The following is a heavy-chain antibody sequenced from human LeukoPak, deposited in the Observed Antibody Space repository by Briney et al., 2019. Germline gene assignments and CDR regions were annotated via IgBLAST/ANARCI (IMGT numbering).Heavy chain of an antibody. CDR2: IRSDGYST. J-gene: IGHJ4*02. CDR1: GFTFRSFW. D-gene: IGHD3-22*01. CDR3: AREGYYDSSGYTDY. V-gene: IGHV3-74*01. Sequence: AGGSLRLSCAASGFTFRSFWMHWVRQAPGKGLVWVSRIRSDGYSTSYADSVKGRFTISRDNDKNTLYLQMNSLRVEDTAVYYCAREGYYDSSGYTDYWGQGTLVTVSS.